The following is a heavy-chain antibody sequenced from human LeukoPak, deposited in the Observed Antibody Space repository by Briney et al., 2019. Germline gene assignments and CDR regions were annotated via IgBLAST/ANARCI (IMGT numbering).Heavy chain of an antibody. CDR1: GGSFSGYY. CDR2: INHSGST. CDR3: ARHPYCSSTSCYFDY. V-gene: IGHV4-34*01. J-gene: IGHJ4*02. D-gene: IGHD2-2*01. Sequence: KPSETLSLTCAVYGGSFSGYYWSWIRQPPGKGLEWIGEINHSGSTNYNPSLKSRVTISVDTSKNQFSLKLSSVTAADTAVYYCARHPYCSSTSCYFDYWGQGTLVTVSS.